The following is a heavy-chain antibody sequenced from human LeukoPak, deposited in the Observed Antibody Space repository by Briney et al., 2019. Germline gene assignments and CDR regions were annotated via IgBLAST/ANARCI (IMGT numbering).Heavy chain of an antibody. CDR3: ARAYGSYSFDY. V-gene: IGHV4-59*01. D-gene: IGHD1-26*01. J-gene: IGHJ4*02. CDR2: GSYSGST. CDR1: GGSISSYY. Sequence: KPSETLSLTCTVSGGSISSYYWNWIRQPPGKGLEWIGYGSYSGSTDYNPSLKSRVTISVDTSKNQFSLKLSSVTAADTAVYYCARAYGSYSFDYWGQGTLVTVSS.